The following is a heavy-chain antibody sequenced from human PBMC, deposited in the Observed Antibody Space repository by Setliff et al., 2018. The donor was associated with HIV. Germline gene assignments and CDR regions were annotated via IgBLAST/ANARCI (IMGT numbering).Heavy chain of an antibody. Sequence: SETLSLTCTVSGVSVSGTAYYWAWIRQPPGRGLEWIGNIYYTGNTNYNSSLKSRISMSMVASKKQIFLKLSTVSAADTAVYYCARQQGDSRGFYPHFDYWGQGTLVTVSS. CDR2: IYYTGNT. J-gene: IGHJ4*02. V-gene: IGHV4-39*01. CDR1: GVSVSGTAYY. CDR3: ARQQGDSRGFYPHFDY. D-gene: IGHD3-22*01.